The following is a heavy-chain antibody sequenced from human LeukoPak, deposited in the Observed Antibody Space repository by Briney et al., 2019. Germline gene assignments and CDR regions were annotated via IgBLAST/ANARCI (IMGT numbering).Heavy chain of an antibody. CDR3: AKGFSSSSLAFDY. V-gene: IGHV3-53*01. Sequence: PGGSLRLSCAASGFTVNNKYMTWVRQAPGKGLEWVSLIYNDGRTYYADSVKGRCTISRDNLKNVLYLQMNSLKVEDTAVYYCAKGFSSSSLAFDYWGQGTLVTVSS. D-gene: IGHD6-6*01. J-gene: IGHJ4*02. CDR1: GFTVNNKY. CDR2: IYNDGRT.